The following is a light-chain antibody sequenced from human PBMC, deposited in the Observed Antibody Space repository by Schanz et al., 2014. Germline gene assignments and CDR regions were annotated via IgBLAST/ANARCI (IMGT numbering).Light chain of an antibody. J-gene: IGLJ3*02. CDR2: EGT. CDR1: SSDVGSYNL. CDR3: SSYAGTNNFGV. V-gene: IGLV2-23*03. Sequence: QSALTQPASVSGSPGQSITISCTGTSSDVGSYNLVSWYQQHPDKAPKLIIYEGTKRPSGVSNRFSGSESGNTASLTISGLQAEDEADYYCSSYAGTNNFGVFGGGTKLTVL.